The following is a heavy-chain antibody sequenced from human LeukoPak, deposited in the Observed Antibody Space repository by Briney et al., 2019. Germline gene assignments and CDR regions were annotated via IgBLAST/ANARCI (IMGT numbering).Heavy chain of an antibody. J-gene: IGHJ4*02. V-gene: IGHV3-23*01. CDR3: AKGSF. CDR2: ISESGGST. Sequence: GSLKLSCVVSGFTFSTSATSWVRQAPGKGLEWVSGISESGGSTYYADSVKGRFTSSRDNSKNTLYLQMNNLRAEDTAAYYCAKGSFWGQGTLVTVSS. D-gene: IGHD3-10*01. CDR1: GFTFSTSA.